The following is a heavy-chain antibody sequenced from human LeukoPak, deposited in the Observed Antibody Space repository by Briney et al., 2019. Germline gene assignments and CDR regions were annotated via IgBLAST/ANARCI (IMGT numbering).Heavy chain of an antibody. V-gene: IGHV4-59*01. D-gene: IGHD3-10*01. J-gene: IGHJ4*02. CDR3: ARDRGYYFGSGSYLGD. CDR2: IYYSGST. Sequence: SETLSLTCTVSGGSISTYYWSWLRQPPGKGLEWIGYIYYSGSTNYNPSLKSRVTISVDTSKNQFYLKLSSVTAADTAVYYCARDRGYYFGSGSYLGDWGQGTLVTVSS. CDR1: GGSISTYY.